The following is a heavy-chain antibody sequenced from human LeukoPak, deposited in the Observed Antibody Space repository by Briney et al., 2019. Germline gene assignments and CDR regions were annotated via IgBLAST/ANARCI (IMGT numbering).Heavy chain of an antibody. J-gene: IGHJ4*02. D-gene: IGHD3-22*01. V-gene: IGHV1-46*01. CDR3: TRDPLYDSSGYYMDY. CDR2: INPSGGST. Sequence: ASVKVSCKASGYTFTSYYMHWVRQAPGQGLEWMGIINPSGGSTSYAQKFQGRVTMTRDMSTSTVYMELSSLRSEDTAVYYCTRDPLYDSSGYYMDYWGQGTLVTVSS. CDR1: GYTFTSYY.